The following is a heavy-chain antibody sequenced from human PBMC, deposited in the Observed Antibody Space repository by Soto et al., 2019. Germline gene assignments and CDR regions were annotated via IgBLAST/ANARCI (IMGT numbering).Heavy chain of an antibody. CDR2: IWYDGSNK. J-gene: IGHJ4*02. CDR3: ARGVVDIVATYYFDY. Sequence: PGGSLRLSCAASGFTFSSYGMHWVRQAPGKGLEWVAVIWYDGSNKYYADSVKGRFTISRDNSKNTLYLQMNSLRAEDTAVYYCARGVVDIVATYYFDYWGQGTLVTVSS. CDR1: GFTFSSYG. D-gene: IGHD5-12*01. V-gene: IGHV3-33*01.